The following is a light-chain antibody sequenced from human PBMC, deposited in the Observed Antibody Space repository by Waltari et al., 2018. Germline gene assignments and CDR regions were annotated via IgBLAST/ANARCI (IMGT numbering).Light chain of an antibody. CDR1: QSCRSN. CDR2: GAS. J-gene: IGKJ1*01. V-gene: IGKV3-15*01. Sequence: EIVMTQSPATLSVSPGERATLSCSASQSCRSNPAWYQQRPGQAPRLLIYGASTRATGIPARFSGSGSGTEFTLTISSLQSEDFAVYYCQQYNNWPLWTFGQGTKVEIK. CDR3: QQYNNWPLWT.